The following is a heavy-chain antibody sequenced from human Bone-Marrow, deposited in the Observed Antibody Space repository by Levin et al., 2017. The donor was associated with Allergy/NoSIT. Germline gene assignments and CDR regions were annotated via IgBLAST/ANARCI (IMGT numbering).Heavy chain of an antibody. Sequence: MAGGSLRLSCTASGFTFSDYFMSWIRQAPGKGLEWLAFISSSSNNIQYVDSVKGRFTISRDNTKNSLYLQMNSLRAEDTAVYYCATSRVFDYWGQGTVVTVSS. J-gene: IGHJ4*02. CDR1: GFTFSDYF. CDR2: ISSSSNNI. CDR3: ATSRVFDY. V-gene: IGHV3-11*01.